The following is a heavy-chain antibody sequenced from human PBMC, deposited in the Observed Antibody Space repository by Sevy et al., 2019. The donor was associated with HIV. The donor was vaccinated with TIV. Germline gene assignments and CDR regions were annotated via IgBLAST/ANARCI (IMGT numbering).Heavy chain of an antibody. D-gene: IGHD6-6*01. CDR3: ARDEDVYSSSSGGYYYYGMDV. V-gene: IGHV1-18*04. CDR2: ISAYNGKT. CDR1: GYTFTSYG. Sequence: ASVKVSCKASGYTFTSYGISWVRQAPGQGLEWMGWISAYNGKTNFAQKLQDKFTMTTDTSTSTVYMELRNLRSDDTAVYYCARDEDVYSSSSGGYYYYGMDVWGQGTTVTVSS. J-gene: IGHJ6*02.